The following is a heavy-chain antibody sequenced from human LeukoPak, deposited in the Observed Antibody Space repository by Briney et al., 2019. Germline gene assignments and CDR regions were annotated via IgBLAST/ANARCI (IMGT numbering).Heavy chain of an antibody. V-gene: IGHV1-8*01. CDR3: AVFDSSGYYWADY. CDR1: GYTFTSYD. Sequence: ASVKVSCKASGYTFTSYDINWVRQATGQGLEWMGWMNPNSGNTGYAQKFQGRVTMTRNTSISTAYMELSRLRSGDTAVYYCAVFDSSGYYWADYWGEGTLVTVS. CDR2: MNPNSGNT. D-gene: IGHD3-22*01. J-gene: IGHJ4*02.